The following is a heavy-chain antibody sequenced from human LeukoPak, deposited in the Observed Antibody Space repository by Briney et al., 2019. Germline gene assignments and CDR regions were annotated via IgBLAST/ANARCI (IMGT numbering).Heavy chain of an antibody. Sequence: ASVKVSCKASGYSFRKYDISWVRQAPGQGLEWMGWISAYNGNTNYAQKLQGRVTMTTDTSTSTAYMELRSLRSDDTAVYYCARNVGEYCSGACNWFDPWGQGTLVTVSS. V-gene: IGHV1-18*01. D-gene: IGHD2-15*01. CDR2: ISAYNGNT. CDR3: ARNVGEYCSGACNWFDP. CDR1: GYSFRKYD. J-gene: IGHJ5*02.